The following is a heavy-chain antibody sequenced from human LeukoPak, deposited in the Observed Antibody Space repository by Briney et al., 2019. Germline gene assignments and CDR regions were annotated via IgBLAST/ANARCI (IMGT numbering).Heavy chain of an antibody. CDR2: INPSGGST. D-gene: IGHD4-17*01. CDR3: ARHLTPSYDYGDYGFDP. V-gene: IGHV1-46*01. J-gene: IGHJ5*02. CDR1: GYTFTSYY. Sequence: GASVKVSCKASGYTFTSYYMHWVRQAPGQGLEWMGIINPSGGSTSYAQKFQGRVTMTRDTSTSTVYMELSSLRSEDTAVYCCARHLTPSYDYGDYGFDPWGQGTLVTVSS.